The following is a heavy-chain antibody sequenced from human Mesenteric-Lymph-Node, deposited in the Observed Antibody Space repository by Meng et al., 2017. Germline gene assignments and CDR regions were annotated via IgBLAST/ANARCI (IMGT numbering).Heavy chain of an antibody. CDR3: AKDTCASSCYYFDY. D-gene: IGHD2-15*01. V-gene: IGHV3-30*19. Sequence: GGSLRLSCAASGFTFSSYGMHWVRQAPGKGLEWVAVISYDGSNKYYADSVKGRFTISRDNSKNTLYLQMNSLRAEDTAVYICAKDTCASSCYYFDYWGQGSPVTVSS. CDR1: GFTFSSYG. J-gene: IGHJ4*02. CDR2: ISYDGSNK.